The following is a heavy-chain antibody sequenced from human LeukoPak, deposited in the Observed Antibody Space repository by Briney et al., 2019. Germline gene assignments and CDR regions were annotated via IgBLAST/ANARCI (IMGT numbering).Heavy chain of an antibody. Sequence: GGSLRLSCAASEFTFSSYGMHWVRQAPGKGLEWVAVISYDGSNKYYADSVKGRFTISRDNSKNTLYLQMNSLRAEDTAVYYCAKDKQLWLISPPDYWGQGTLVTVSS. D-gene: IGHD5-18*01. CDR2: ISYDGSNK. V-gene: IGHV3-30*18. CDR1: EFTFSSYG. CDR3: AKDKQLWLISPPDY. J-gene: IGHJ4*02.